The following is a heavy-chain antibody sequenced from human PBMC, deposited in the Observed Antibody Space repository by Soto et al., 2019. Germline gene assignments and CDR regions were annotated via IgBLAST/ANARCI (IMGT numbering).Heavy chain of an antibody. CDR1: GGTFSSYA. V-gene: IGHV1-69*12. D-gene: IGHD6-19*01. CDR2: IIPIFGTA. CDR3: ARDRSSGLWDAFDI. J-gene: IGHJ3*02. Sequence: QVQLVQSGAEVKKPGSSVKVSCKASGGTFSSYAISWVRQAPGQGLEWMGGIIPIFGTANYAQKFQGRVTITADEXXSTAYMELSSLRSEDTAVYYCARDRSSGLWDAFDIWGQGTMVTVSS.